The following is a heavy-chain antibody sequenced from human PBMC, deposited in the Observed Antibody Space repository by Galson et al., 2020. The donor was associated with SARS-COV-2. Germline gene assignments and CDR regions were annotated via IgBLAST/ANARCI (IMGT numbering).Heavy chain of an antibody. CDR2: IKQDGSEK. CDR1: GFTFSSYW. D-gene: IGHD2-8*01. J-gene: IGHJ6*02. V-gene: IGHV3-7*01. CDR3: ARDSHTKAEGYYYYGMDV. Sequence: GESLKISCAASGFTFSSYWMSWVRQAPGKGLAWVANIKQDGSEKYYVDSVKGRFTISRDNAKNSLYLQMNSLRAEDTAVYYCARDSHTKAEGYYYYGMDVWGQGTTVTVSS.